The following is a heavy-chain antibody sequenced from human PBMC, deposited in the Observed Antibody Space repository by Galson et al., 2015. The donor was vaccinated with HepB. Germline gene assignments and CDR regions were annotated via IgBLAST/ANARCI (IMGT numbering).Heavy chain of an antibody. CDR2: INSDGTIT. CDR3: TRVRDGLSGAFDY. D-gene: IGHD7-27*01. Sequence: SLRLSCAASEFSVDSYWMHWVRQVPGKGLVWVSRINSDGTITDFADSVKGRFTVSRDNAKNTLYLQMNALRGEDTAVYYCTRVRDGLSGAFDYWGQGTPVTVSS. CDR1: EFSVDSYW. V-gene: IGHV3-74*01. J-gene: IGHJ4*02.